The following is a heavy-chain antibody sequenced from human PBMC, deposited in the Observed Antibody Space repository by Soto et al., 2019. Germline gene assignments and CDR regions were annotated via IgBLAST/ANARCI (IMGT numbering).Heavy chain of an antibody. D-gene: IGHD6-19*01. CDR1: SGSISSNNW. Sequence: QVQLQESGPGLVKPSGTLSLTCAVSSGSISSNNWWSWVRQPPGKGLEWIGEIYHSGSTNYNPSLKSRVTISVDKSKNQFSLKLSSVTAADTAVYYCARFSISSGWYARTAGLDYWGQGTLVTVSS. CDR3: ARFSISSGWYARTAGLDY. V-gene: IGHV4-4*02. J-gene: IGHJ4*02. CDR2: IYHSGST.